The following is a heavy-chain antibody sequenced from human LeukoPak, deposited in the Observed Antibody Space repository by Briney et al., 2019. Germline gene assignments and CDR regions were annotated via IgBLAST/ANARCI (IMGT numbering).Heavy chain of an antibody. V-gene: IGHV4-61*01. D-gene: IGHD6-13*01. CDR2: IYYSGST. CDR1: GGSISSSSYY. Sequence: SETLSLTCTVSGGSISSSSYYWGWIRQPPGKGLEWIGYIYYSGSTNYNPSLKSRVTISVDTSKNQFSLKLSSVTAADTAVYYCARENWQQLVLNAFDIWGQGTMVTVSS. CDR3: ARENWQQLVLNAFDI. J-gene: IGHJ3*02.